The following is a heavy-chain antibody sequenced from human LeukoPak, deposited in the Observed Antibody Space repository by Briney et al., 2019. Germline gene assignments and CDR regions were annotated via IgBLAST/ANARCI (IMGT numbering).Heavy chain of an antibody. V-gene: IGHV1-18*01. J-gene: IGHJ6*02. CDR2: ISAYNGNT. CDR1: GYTFTSYG. D-gene: IGHD1-1*01. Sequence: VASVKVSCTASGYTFTSYGISWVRQAPGQGLEWMGWISAYNGNTNYAQKLQGRVTMTTDTSTSTAYMELRSLRSDDTAVYYCARDQRQNWNPQTTYGMDVWGQGTTVTVSS. CDR3: ARDQRQNWNPQTTYGMDV.